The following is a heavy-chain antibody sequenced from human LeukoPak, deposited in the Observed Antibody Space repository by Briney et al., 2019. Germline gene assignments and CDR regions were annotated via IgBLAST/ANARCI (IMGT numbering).Heavy chain of an antibody. V-gene: IGHV5-51*01. CDR3: ARLYSNYGFGSGYFDL. D-gene: IGHD4-11*01. Sequence: GESLKISCQGSGYNFADYWLGWVRQMPGKGLEWMGIIYPGDSDTRYRPSFQGQVTISADKSISTAYLQWSSLKASDTAMYYCARLYSNYGFGSGYFDLWGRGTLVTVSS. CDR2: IYPGDSDT. J-gene: IGHJ2*01. CDR1: GYNFADYW.